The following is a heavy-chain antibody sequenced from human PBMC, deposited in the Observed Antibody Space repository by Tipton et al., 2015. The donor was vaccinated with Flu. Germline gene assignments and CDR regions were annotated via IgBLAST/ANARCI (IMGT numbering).Heavy chain of an antibody. Sequence: VQLVQSGAEMRKPGESLKISCQASGYNFGKYWIGWVRQMSGKGLEWMGIIYPGDYDTTYGPSFQGQVTISADKSINTAYLQWNSLKASDTAIYYCVRHPRYGEGDYWGQGTLITVSS. J-gene: IGHJ4*02. CDR2: IYPGDYDT. CDR3: VRHPRYGEGDY. V-gene: IGHV5-51*01. CDR1: GYNFGKYW. D-gene: IGHD4-17*01.